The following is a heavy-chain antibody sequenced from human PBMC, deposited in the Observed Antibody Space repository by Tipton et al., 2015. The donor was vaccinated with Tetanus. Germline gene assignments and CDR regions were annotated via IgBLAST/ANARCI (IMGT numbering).Heavy chain of an antibody. CDR1: GFTFSSYW. J-gene: IGHJ4*02. CDR2: IKQDGSEK. D-gene: IGHD2-15*01. CDR3: ARGYSGNKDYSQTSYYFDY. V-gene: IGHV3-7*01. Sequence: SLRLSCAASGFTFSSYWMSWVRQAPGKGLEWVANIKQDGSEKYYVDSVKGRFTISRDNAKNSLYLQMNSLRAEDTAVYYCARGYSGNKDYSQTSYYFDYWGQGTLVTVSS.